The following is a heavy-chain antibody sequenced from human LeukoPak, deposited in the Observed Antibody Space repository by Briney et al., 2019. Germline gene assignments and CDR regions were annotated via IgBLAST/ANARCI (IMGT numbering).Heavy chain of an antibody. CDR1: GYTFTSYG. V-gene: IGHV1-18*01. CDR2: ISAYNGNT. J-gene: IGHJ4*02. Sequence: ASVKVSCKASGYTFTSYGISWVRQAPGQGLEWMGWISAYNGNTNYAQKLQGRVTMTTDTSTSTAYMELRSLRSDDTAVYYCARDLTVTTLHGCDYWGQGTLVTVSS. D-gene: IGHD4-17*01. CDR3: ARDLTVTTLHGCDY.